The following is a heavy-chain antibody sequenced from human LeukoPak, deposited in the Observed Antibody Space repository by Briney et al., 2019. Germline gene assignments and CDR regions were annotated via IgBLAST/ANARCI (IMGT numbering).Heavy chain of an antibody. V-gene: IGHV4-61*01. D-gene: IGHD6-19*01. CDR3: ARVADDGVFDY. CDR1: GGSVSSCSYY. CDR2: IYYSGST. J-gene: IGHJ4*02. Sequence: TSETLSLTCTVSGGSVSSCSYYWSWIRQPPGKGLEWIGYIYYSGSTNYNPSLKSRVTISVDTSKNQFSLKLSSVTAADTAVYYCARVADDGVFDYWGQGTLVTVSS.